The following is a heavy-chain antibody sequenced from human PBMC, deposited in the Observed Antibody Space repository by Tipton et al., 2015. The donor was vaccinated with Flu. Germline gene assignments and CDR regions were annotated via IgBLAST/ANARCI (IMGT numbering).Heavy chain of an antibody. V-gene: IGHV4-59*04. CDR1: GGSVNNYF. CDR2: IFYGGNT. J-gene: IGHJ4*02. Sequence: TLSLTCTVSGGSVNNYFWSWIRQPPGMGLEWIGGIFYGGNTHYNPSLKSRVVISVDTSNNQFSLKLTSVTAADTALYYCARPSFYDVDLINFYFDDWGQGTLVTVSS. CDR3: ARPSFYDVDLINFYFDD. D-gene: IGHD3-10*02.